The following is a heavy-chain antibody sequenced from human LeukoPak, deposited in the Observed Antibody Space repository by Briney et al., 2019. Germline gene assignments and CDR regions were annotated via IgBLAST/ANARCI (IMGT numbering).Heavy chain of an antibody. CDR2: IKQDGSET. V-gene: IGHV3-7*01. Sequence: PGGSLRLSCAASGFSFSGYWMSWVRQVPGKGLEWVANIKQDGSETYYVDSLKGRFTISRDNAKNSLYLQMNSLRVEDTAVYYCAREVSYYDSSASYRQSFFDYWGRGTLVTVSS. CDR1: GFSFSGYW. CDR3: AREVSYYDSSASYRQSFFDY. J-gene: IGHJ4*02. D-gene: IGHD3-22*01.